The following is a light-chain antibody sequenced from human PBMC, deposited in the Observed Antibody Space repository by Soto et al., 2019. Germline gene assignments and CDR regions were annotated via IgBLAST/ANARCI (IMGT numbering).Light chain of an antibody. CDR2: GAS. Sequence: ETVLTQSPGTVSWSPGERATLSCRASQTIRSNYLAWYRQTPGQAPRLLIYGASNRATGIADRFSGSGSGTDFTLIISRLEPEDFALYYCQQYGSSPWTFGQGTKVEIK. V-gene: IGKV3-20*01. J-gene: IGKJ1*01. CDR1: QTIRSNY. CDR3: QQYGSSPWT.